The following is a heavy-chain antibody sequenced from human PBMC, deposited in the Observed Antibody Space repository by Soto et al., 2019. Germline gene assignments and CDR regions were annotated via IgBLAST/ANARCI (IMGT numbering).Heavy chain of an antibody. CDR2: INPNNGGT. CDR1: GYTFTGYY. V-gene: IGHV1-2*02. CDR3: ARDYESSSYHFDY. D-gene: IGHD6-6*01. J-gene: IGHJ4*02. Sequence: GASVKVSCKASGYTFTGYYIHWVRQAPGQGLEWMGWINPNNGGTIYARKFQGRVTLTRDTSISTAYMELSRLISDDTAVYFCARDYESSSYHFDYWGQGTLVTVSS.